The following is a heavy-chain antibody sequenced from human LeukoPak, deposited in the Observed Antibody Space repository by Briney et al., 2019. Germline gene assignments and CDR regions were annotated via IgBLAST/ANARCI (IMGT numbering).Heavy chain of an antibody. Sequence: GGSLRLSCAASGFTFSSYAMHWVRQAPGKGLEWVAVISYDGSNKYYADSVKGRFTISRDNSKTTLYLQMNSLRVEDTAVYYCARGQLDIVVVPAAMPVGYWGQGTLVTVSS. CDR2: ISYDGSNK. J-gene: IGHJ4*02. CDR3: ARGQLDIVVVPAAMPVGY. D-gene: IGHD2-2*03. V-gene: IGHV3-30*04. CDR1: GFTFSSYA.